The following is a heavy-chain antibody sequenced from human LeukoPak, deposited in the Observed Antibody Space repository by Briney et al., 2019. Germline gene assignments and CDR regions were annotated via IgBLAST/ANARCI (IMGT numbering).Heavy chain of an antibody. D-gene: IGHD4-17*01. CDR3: ARGATVTSYDAFGI. CDR1: GGSISSYY. Sequence: SETLSLTCTVSGGSISSYYWSWIRQPPGKGLEWIGYIYYSGSTNYNPSLKSRVTISVDTSKNQFSLKLSSVTAADTAVYYCARGATVTSYDAFGIWGEGTMVTVSS. J-gene: IGHJ3*02. V-gene: IGHV4-59*01. CDR2: IYYSGST.